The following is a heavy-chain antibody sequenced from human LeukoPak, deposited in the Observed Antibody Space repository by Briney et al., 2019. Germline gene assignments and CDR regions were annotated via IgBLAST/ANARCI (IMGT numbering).Heavy chain of an antibody. J-gene: IGHJ4*02. CDR2: IIPILGIA. CDR3: AREHMVPQYYFDY. V-gene: IGHV1-69*04. CDR1: GGTFSSYA. Sequence: ASVKVSCKASGGTFSSYAISWVRQAPGQGLEWMGRIIPILGIANYAQKFQGRVTITADKSTSTAYMELSSLRSEDTAVYYCAREHMVPQYYFDYWGQGTLVTVSS. D-gene: IGHD3-10*01.